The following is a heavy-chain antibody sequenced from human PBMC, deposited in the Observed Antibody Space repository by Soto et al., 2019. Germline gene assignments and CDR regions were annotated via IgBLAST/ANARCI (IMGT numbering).Heavy chain of an antibody. Sequence: SETLYLTCTVPGDAISTYYWSWIRQTAGKGLEWIGRIYRSGSTKYNPALQSRVTMSLETSNNQFSLRLTSVTAADTAVYYCARGQRFSDWFDPWGQGTLVTVS. V-gene: IGHV4-4*07. D-gene: IGHD3-3*01. CDR3: ARGQRFSDWFDP. CDR1: GDAISTYY. J-gene: IGHJ5*02. CDR2: IYRSGST.